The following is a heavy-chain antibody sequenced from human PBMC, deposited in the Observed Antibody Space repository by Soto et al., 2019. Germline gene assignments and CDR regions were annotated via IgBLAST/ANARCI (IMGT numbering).Heavy chain of an antibody. J-gene: IGHJ4*02. CDR2: VYQSGIT. CDR1: GDSISSNNW. CDR3: ARDGRGSPGAADH. Sequence: QVQLQESGPGLVKPSETLSLICSVSGDSISSNNWWSWVRQAPGKGLEWIGEVYQSGITNYNPSLTSRVTRSVDTSKNQFSLNLRSVTAADTAVYYCARDGRGSPGAADHRGQGTLVTVS. V-gene: IGHV4-4*02. D-gene: IGHD1-26*01.